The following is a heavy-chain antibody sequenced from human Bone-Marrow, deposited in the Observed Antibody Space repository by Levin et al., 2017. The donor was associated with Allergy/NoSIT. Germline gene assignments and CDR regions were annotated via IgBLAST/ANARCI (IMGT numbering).Heavy chain of an antibody. CDR2: IWYDGSNK. V-gene: IGHV3-33*01. CDR1: GFTFSSYG. Sequence: GESLKISCAASGFTFSSYGMHWVRQAPGKGLEWVAVIWYDGSNKYYADSVKGRFTISRDNSKNTLYLQMNSLRAEDTAVYYCARGAGGTNSGGDGYSGYWGQGTLVTVSS. CDR3: ARGAGGTNSGGDGYSGY. J-gene: IGHJ4*02. D-gene: IGHD2-21*02.